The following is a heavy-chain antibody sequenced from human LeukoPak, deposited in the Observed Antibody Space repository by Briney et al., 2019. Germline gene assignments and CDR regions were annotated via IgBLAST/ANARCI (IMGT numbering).Heavy chain of an antibody. J-gene: IGHJ6*02. CDR2: ISVDGGRT. CDR1: GFTFIHYA. D-gene: IGHD5-24*01. CDR3: ARCGTPNNYHYYGLDV. V-gene: IGHV3-64*04. Sequence: PGGSLRLSCSASGFTFIHYAMNWVRQAPGKGPEYVSSISVDGGRTYYADSVKGRFTISRDNAKNSLYLQMTSLRAEDTAVYYCARCGTPNNYHYYGLDVWGQGTTVTVSS.